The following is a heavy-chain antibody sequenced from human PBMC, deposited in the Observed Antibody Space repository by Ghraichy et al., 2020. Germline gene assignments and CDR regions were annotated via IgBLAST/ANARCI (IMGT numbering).Heavy chain of an antibody. V-gene: IGHV5-51*01. J-gene: IGHJ4*02. D-gene: IGHD6-19*01. CDR3: ARSTVVGTGYFDY. CDR2: IYPGDSDT. Sequence: GESLNISCKGSGYSFTTYWIGWVRQMPGKGLEWMGIIYPGDSDTRYSPSFQGQVTISADKSISTAYLQWSSLKASDTAMYYCARSTVVGTGYFDYWGQGTLVTVSS. CDR1: GYSFTTYW.